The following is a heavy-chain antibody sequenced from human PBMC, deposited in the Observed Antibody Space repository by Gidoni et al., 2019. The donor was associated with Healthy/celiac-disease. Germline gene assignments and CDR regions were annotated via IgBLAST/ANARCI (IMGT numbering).Heavy chain of an antibody. D-gene: IGHD2-21*02. CDR1: GGSISSSSYY. V-gene: IGHV4-39*01. Sequence: QLQLQESGPGPVKPSETLSLTCTVSGGSISSSSYYWGWIRQPPGKGLEWIGSIYYSGGTYYNPSLKSRVTISVDTSKNQFSLKLSSVTAADTAVYYCARHSPGVTPFDYWGQGTLVTVSS. CDR2: IYYSGGT. CDR3: ARHSPGVTPFDY. J-gene: IGHJ4*02.